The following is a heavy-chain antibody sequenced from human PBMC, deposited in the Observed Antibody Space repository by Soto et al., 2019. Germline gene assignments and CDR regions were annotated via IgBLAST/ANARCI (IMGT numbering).Heavy chain of an antibody. D-gene: IGHD6-6*01. Sequence: QVQLQESGPGLVKPSETLSLTCTVSGGSVSSRTYYWSWIRQPPGEGLEWIGYIYYTGSTNYSPSVTSRVNRSVDTSKNRCSLKLSSVTAADTAVYYCARAGSSSSWYYFGQWVQGTLVTVSS. CDR1: GGSVSSRTYY. V-gene: IGHV4-61*01. CDR3: ARAGSSSSWYYFGQ. CDR2: IYYTGST. J-gene: IGHJ4*02.